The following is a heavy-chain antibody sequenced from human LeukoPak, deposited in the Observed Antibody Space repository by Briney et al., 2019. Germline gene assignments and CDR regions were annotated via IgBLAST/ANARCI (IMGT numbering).Heavy chain of an antibody. CDR3: ARDRHIAAAGNDAFDI. J-gene: IGHJ3*02. V-gene: IGHV4-61*02. CDR1: GGSISSSSYY. Sequence: SETLSLTCTVSGGSISSSSYYWGWIRQPAGKGLEWIGRIYTSGSTNYNPSLKSRVTMSVDTSKNQFSLKLSSVTAADTAVYYCARDRHIAAAGNDAFDIWGQGTMVTVSS. D-gene: IGHD6-13*01. CDR2: IYTSGST.